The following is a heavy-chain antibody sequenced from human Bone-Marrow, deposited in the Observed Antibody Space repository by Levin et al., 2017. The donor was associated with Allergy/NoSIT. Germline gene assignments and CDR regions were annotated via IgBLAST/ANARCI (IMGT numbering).Heavy chain of an antibody. CDR3: ARETSIGPRIGFDP. D-gene: IGHD6-6*01. V-gene: IGHV3-11*01. CDR2: ISSSGSTI. CDR1: GFTFSDFF. Sequence: GGSLRLSCTASGFTFSDFFMTWIRQAPGKGLECLSHISSSGSTIYYADSVKGRFTISRDNAKNSVYLQMNSLRAGDTAVYYCARETSIGPRIGFDPWGQGTQVTVSS. J-gene: IGHJ5*02.